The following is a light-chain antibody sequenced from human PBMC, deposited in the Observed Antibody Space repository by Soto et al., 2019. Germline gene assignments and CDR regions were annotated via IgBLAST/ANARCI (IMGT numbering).Light chain of an antibody. Sequence: QSALTQPAYVSGSPGQSITLSCTGTSSDVGGYNSVSWYQQHPGKAPKLMIYNVSNRPSGVSNRFSGSKSGNTASLTISGLQAEDEADYYCSSYTSSSTYVFGTGTKVTVL. CDR1: SSDVGGYNS. V-gene: IGLV2-14*01. J-gene: IGLJ1*01. CDR3: SSYTSSSTYV. CDR2: NVS.